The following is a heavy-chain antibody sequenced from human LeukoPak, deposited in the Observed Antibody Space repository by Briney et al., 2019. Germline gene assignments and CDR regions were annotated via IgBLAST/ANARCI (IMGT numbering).Heavy chain of an antibody. V-gene: IGHV3-23*01. J-gene: IGHJ5*02. D-gene: IGHD2-2*01. CDR1: GFTFSSYA. CDR2: ISGSGGST. CDR3: ARGAAGVLGYCSSTSCYNWFDP. Sequence: GGSLRLSCAASGFTFSSYAMSWVRQAPGKGLEWVSAISGSGGSTYYADSVKGRFTISRDNSKNTLYLQMNSLRAEDTAVYYCARGAAGVLGYCSSTSCYNWFDPWGQGTLVTVSS.